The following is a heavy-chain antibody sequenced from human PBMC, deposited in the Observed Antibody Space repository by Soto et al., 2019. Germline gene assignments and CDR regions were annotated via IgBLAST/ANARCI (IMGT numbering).Heavy chain of an antibody. Sequence: SETLSLTCTVSGGSISSGDYYWSWIRQPPGKGLEWIGYIYYSGSTYYNPSLKSRVTISVDTSKNQFSLKLSSVTAADTAVYYCARGYPQYYDFWSGYQTSYYYYGMDVWGQGTTVTVSS. J-gene: IGHJ6*02. CDR3: ARGYPQYYDFWSGYQTSYYYYGMDV. V-gene: IGHV4-30-4*01. CDR2: IYYSGST. CDR1: GGSISSGDYY. D-gene: IGHD3-3*01.